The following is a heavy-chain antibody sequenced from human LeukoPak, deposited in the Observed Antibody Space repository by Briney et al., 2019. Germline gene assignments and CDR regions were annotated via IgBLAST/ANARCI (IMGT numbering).Heavy chain of an antibody. D-gene: IGHD6-19*01. CDR3: ARPPYITVADPFDS. CDR2: INSDGSTT. J-gene: IGHJ4*02. V-gene: IGHV3-74*01. CDR1: GFTFSAYW. Sequence: PGGSLRLSCAASGFTFSAYWMHWVRQTPGKKLVWVSAINSDGSTTNYADSVKGRFTISRDNAKNTVYLQMDSLRAEDTSVYYCARPPYITVADPFDSWGQGTLVTVSS.